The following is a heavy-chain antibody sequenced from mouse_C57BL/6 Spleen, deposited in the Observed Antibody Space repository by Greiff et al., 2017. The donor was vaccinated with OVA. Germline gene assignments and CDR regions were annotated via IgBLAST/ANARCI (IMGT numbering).Heavy chain of an antibody. CDR2: IYPYNGVS. J-gene: IGHJ1*03. V-gene: IGHV1-31*01. Sequence: EVQRVESGPELVKPGASVKISCKASGYSFTGYYMHWVKQSHGNILDWIGYIYPYNGVSSYNQKFKGKATLTVDKSSSTAYMELRSLTSEDSAVYYGASEITTVVDWYFDVWGTGTTVTVSS. CDR1: GYSFTGYY. CDR3: ASEITTVVDWYFDV. D-gene: IGHD1-1*01.